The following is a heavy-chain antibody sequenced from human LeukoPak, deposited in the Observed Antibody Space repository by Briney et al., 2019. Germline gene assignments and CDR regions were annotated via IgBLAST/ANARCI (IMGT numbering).Heavy chain of an antibody. CDR2: IRYDGSNK. J-gene: IGHJ4*02. CDR3: ANLKYCTNGVCSGDPFDY. V-gene: IGHV3-30*02. Sequence: GGSLRLSCAASGFTFSSYGMHWVRQAPGKGLEWVAFIRYDGSNKYYADSVKGRFTISRDNSKNTLYLQMNSLRAEDTAVYYCANLKYCTNGVCSGDPFDYWGQGTLVTVSS. CDR1: GFTFSSYG. D-gene: IGHD2-8*01.